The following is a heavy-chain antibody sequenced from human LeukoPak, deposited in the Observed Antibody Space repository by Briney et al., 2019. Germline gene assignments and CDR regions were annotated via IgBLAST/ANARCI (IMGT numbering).Heavy chain of an antibody. J-gene: IGHJ4*02. Sequence: PSETLSLACTVSGGSISSDYWSWIRQPPGKGLEWIGYIYYRGSTNYNPSLKSRVTISVDTSKNQFSLQLNSVTAADTSVYYCVRHDGQGGSTMGALDSWGQGSLVTVSS. CDR1: GGSISSDY. CDR3: VRHDGQGGSTMGALDS. V-gene: IGHV4-59*08. D-gene: IGHD5/OR15-5a*01. CDR2: IYYRGST.